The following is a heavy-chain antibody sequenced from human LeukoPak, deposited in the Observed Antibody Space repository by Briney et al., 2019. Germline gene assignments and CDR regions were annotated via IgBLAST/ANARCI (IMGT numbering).Heavy chain of an antibody. D-gene: IGHD6-13*01. V-gene: IGHV3-23*01. CDR1: GFTFSNYG. CDR2: ISGSGGST. CDR3: AKDPLWQQKGYYYYGMDV. J-gene: IGHJ6*02. Sequence: PPGGSLRLSCAASGFTFSNYGMHWVRQAPGKGLEWVSAISGSGGSTYYADSVKGRFTISRDNSKNTLYLQMNSLRAEDTAVYYCAKDPLWQQKGYYYYGMDVWGQGTTVTVSS.